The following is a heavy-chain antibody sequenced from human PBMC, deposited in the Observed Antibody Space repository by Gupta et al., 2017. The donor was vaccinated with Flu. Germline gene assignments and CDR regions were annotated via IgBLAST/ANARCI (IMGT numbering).Heavy chain of an antibody. Sequence: EVQLVESGGGLVQPGRSLRLSCAASGFNFDAFAMHWVRQVPGKGLEWVSGINWNSGNIGYAESVKGRFTISRDNAKNSLYLQMNSLRTEDTALYYCAKDTGVSLFPASMNQGGAFDIWGQGTTVTVSS. D-gene: IGHD2-2*01. CDR2: INWNSGNI. CDR3: AKDTGVSLFPASMNQGGAFDI. CDR1: GFNFDAFA. J-gene: IGHJ3*02. V-gene: IGHV3-9*01.